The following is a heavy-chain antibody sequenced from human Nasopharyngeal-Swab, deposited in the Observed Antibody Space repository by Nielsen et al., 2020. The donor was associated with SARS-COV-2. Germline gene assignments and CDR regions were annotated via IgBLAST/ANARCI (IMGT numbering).Heavy chain of an antibody. J-gene: IGHJ3*02. CDR1: GFTVSSNY. D-gene: IGHD5-18*01. Sequence: GESLKISCEASGFTVSSNYMSWVRQAPGKGLEWVSVIYSDGSTSYADSVKGRFTISRDNSKNTLYLQMNSLRAEDTAVYYCARCRATSGYSYGYGLGAFDIWGQGTMVTVSS. V-gene: IGHV3-53*05. CDR3: ARCRATSGYSYGYGLGAFDI. CDR2: IYSDGST.